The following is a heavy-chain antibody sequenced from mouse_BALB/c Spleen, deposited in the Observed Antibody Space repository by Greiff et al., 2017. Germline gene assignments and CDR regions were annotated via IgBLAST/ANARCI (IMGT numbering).Heavy chain of an antibody. D-gene: IGHD2-14*01. Sequence: EVQGVESGGGLVKPGGSLKLSCAASGFTFSDYYMYWVRQTPEKRLEWVATISDGGSYTYYPDSVKGRFTISRYNAKNNLYLQMSSLKSEDTAMYYCARAYYRYDEVSDYAMDYWGQGTSVTVSS. CDR1: GFTFSDYY. J-gene: IGHJ4*01. CDR2: ISDGGSYT. V-gene: IGHV5-4*02. CDR3: ARAYYRYDEVSDYAMDY.